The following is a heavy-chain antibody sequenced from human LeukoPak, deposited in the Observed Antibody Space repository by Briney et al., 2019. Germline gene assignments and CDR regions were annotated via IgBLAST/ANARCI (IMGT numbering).Heavy chain of an antibody. V-gene: IGHV4-59*11. CDR2: VNHTGST. CDR3: SAKVTTRWYVVL. Sequence: SETLSLTCNVSGGSISSHYWSWIRQPPGKGLEWIGVVNHTGSTNYNPSLKSRVTISVDTSKNQFSLKMMSVTAADTAVYYLSAKVTTRWYVVLWGRGTLVTVSS. D-gene: IGHD4-17*01. CDR1: GGSISSHY. J-gene: IGHJ2*01.